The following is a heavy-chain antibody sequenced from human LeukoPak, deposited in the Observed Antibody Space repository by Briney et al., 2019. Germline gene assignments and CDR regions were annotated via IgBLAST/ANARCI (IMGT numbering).Heavy chain of an antibody. V-gene: IGHV4-59*08. J-gene: IGHJ5*02. CDR1: GGSINDDY. Sequence: SETLSLTCTVSGGSINDDYWTWIRQPPGKGLEWIAYINYSWDTNYNPSLKSRVTISVDTSKNQFSLKLSSVTAADTAVYYCARSGVPAASHSRFDPWGQGTLVTVSS. D-gene: IGHD2-2*01. CDR2: INYSWDT. CDR3: ARSGVPAASHSRFDP.